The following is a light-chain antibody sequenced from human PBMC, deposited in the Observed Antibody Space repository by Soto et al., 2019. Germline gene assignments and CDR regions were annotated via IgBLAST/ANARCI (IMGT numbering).Light chain of an antibody. CDR3: QHYNSYSEA. CDR2: DAS. V-gene: IGKV1-5*01. Sequence: DIQMTQSPSSLSASVGDRVTITCRASQSISSYLNWYQQKPGKAPKLLIYDASSLESGVPSRFSGSGSGTEFTLTISSLQPDDFATYYCQHYNSYSEAFGQGTKVDI. CDR1: QSISSY. J-gene: IGKJ1*01.